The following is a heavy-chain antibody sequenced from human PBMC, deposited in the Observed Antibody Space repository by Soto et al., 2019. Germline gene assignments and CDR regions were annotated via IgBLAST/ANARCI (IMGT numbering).Heavy chain of an antibody. J-gene: IGHJ4*02. CDR3: AKEYSATYNWNEPIDY. CDR1: GFTFSSYG. CDR2: ISYDGSNK. Sequence: GGSLRLSCAASGFTFSSYGMHWVRQAPGKGLEWVAVISYDGSNKYYADSVKGRFTISRDNSKNTLYLQMNSLRAEDTAVYYCAKEYSATYNWNEPIDYWGQGTLVTVSS. V-gene: IGHV3-30*18. D-gene: IGHD1-1*01.